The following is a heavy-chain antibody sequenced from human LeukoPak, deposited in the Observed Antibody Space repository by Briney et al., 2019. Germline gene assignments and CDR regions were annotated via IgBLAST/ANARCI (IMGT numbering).Heavy chain of an antibody. CDR1: GGSISSGGYS. CDR3: ARGGGTTRDAFDI. D-gene: IGHD2/OR15-2a*01. J-gene: IGHJ3*02. CDR2: IYHSGST. V-gene: IGHV4-30-2*01. Sequence: SETLSLTCAVSGGSISSGGYSWSWIRQQPGKGLEWIGYIYHSGSTYYNPSLKSRVTISVDRSKNQFSLKLSSVTAADTAVYYCARGGGTTRDAFDIWGQGTMVTVSS.